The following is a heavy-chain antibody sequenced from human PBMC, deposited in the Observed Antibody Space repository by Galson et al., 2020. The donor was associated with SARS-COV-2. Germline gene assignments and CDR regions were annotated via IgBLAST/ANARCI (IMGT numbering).Heavy chain of an antibody. V-gene: IGHV3-64D*09. J-gene: IGHJ4*01. CDR3: LAYSNTRHNF. Sequence: GRPLRLSCSASGFAFSDSAMHWVRQAPGKGLQYVSALSSTGGTSFYADPVSGRFTMSRDNSKNTFYLQMTGLRVEDTAFYYCLAYSNTRHNFWGHGTQVTVSS. CDR2: LSSTGGTS. CDR1: GFAFSDSA. D-gene: IGHD1-26*01.